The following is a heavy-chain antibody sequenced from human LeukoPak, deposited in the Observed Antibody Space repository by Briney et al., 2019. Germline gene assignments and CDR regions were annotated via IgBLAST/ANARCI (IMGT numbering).Heavy chain of an antibody. CDR3: ARGWLQGTPDY. CDR1: GGSFSGYY. CDR2: INHSGST. J-gene: IGHJ4*02. D-gene: IGHD5-24*01. V-gene: IGHV4-34*01. Sequence: SETLSLTCAVYGGSFSGYYWSWIRQPPGKGLEWIGEINHSGSTNYNPSLKSRVTISVDTSKNQFSLKLSSVTAADTAVYYCARGWLQGTPDYWGQGTLVTVSS.